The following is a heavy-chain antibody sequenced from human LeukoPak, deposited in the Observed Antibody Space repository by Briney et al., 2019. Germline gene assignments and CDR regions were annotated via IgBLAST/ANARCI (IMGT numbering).Heavy chain of an antibody. Sequence: GGSLRLSCAASGFTFSDYYMSWIRQAPGKGLEWVSYISSSGSTIYYADSVKGRFTVSRDNAKNSLYLQMNTLRAEDTAVYYCARDDTSAHFFDSWGQGTLVTVSS. J-gene: IGHJ4*02. V-gene: IGHV3-11*04. CDR1: GFTFSDYY. D-gene: IGHD3-10*01. CDR3: ARDDTSAHFFDS. CDR2: ISSSGSTI.